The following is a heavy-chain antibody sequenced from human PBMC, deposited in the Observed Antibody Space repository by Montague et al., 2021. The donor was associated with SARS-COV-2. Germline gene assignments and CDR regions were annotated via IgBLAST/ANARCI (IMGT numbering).Heavy chain of an antibody. J-gene: IGHJ6*02. Sequence: SEILSLTCIVSGGSVSSGSYYWSWIRQPPGKGLEWIGDIYYSGSTNYNPSLKSRVTISVDTSKNQFSLKLSSVTAADTAVYYCARDPWRITIFGVVTRYGMDVWGQGTTVTVSS. V-gene: IGHV4-61*01. CDR2: IYYSGST. D-gene: IGHD3-3*01. CDR3: ARDPWRITIFGVVTRYGMDV. CDR1: GGSVSSGSYY.